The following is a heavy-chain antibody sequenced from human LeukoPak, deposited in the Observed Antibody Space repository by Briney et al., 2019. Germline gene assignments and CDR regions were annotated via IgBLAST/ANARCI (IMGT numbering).Heavy chain of an antibody. J-gene: IGHJ4*02. Sequence: GGSLRLSCAASGFTFSSYSMNWVRQAPGKGLEWISYISSSSNTIYYADSVKGRFTISRDNVKNSLYLQMNSLRAEDTAIYYCATYRQVLLPFESWGQGTLVTVSS. CDR1: GFTFSSYS. CDR2: ISSSSNTI. D-gene: IGHD2-8*02. CDR3: ATYRQVLLPFES. V-gene: IGHV3-48*01.